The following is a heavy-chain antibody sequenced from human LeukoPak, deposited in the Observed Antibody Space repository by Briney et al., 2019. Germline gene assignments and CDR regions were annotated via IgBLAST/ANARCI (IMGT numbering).Heavy chain of an antibody. V-gene: IGHV3-30*03. CDR1: GFTFNTYG. J-gene: IGHJ5*02. Sequence: PGGSQRLSCAASGFTFNTYGMHWVRQAPGKGLEWVAVISYDGSNKYYADSVKGRFTISRDNAKDSLYLQMNSLTAEDTAMYYCVRAYHPGGWFDPWGQGTLVTVSS. CDR2: ISYDGSNK. CDR3: VRAYHPGGWFDP. D-gene: IGHD2-21*01.